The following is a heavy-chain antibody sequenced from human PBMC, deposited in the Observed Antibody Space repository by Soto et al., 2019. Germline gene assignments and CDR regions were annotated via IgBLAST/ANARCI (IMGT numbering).Heavy chain of an antibody. J-gene: IGHJ4*02. CDR2: ISPFTGDT. Sequence: GASVQVSCKASGYTFTNYGINWVRQAPGQGLEWMGWISPFTGDTHYTQSLQGRITMTTDTSTSTAYMELRSLRSADTAVYYCARSCSGGSCHSAYWGQGTLVTVSS. CDR1: GYTFTNYG. V-gene: IGHV1-18*04. D-gene: IGHD2-15*01. CDR3: ARSCSGGSCHSAY.